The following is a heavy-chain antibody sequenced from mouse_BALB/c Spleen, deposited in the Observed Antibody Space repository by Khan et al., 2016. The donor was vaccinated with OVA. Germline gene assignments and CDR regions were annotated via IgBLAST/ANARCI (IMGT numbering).Heavy chain of an antibody. CDR3: ARENYYGYYFDY. CDR2: ISYSGGT. V-gene: IGHV3-2*02. CDR1: GYSITSGYA. D-gene: IGHD1-1*01. J-gene: IGHJ2*01. Sequence: EVQLVETGPGLVKPSQSLSLTCTVTGYSITSGYAWNWIRQFPGNKLEWMGYISYSGGTSYHPSLKSRISITRDTSKNQFFLQLNSVTTEDTATCYCARENYYGYYFDYWGQGTPLTVSS.